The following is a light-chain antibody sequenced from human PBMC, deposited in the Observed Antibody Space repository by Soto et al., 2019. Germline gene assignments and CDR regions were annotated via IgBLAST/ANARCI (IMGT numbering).Light chain of an antibody. CDR2: AAS. CDR3: QKYDNPPLT. CDR1: QDISRF. V-gene: IGKV1-27*01. J-gene: IGKJ4*01. Sequence: DIQMTQSPSSLSASVGDRFTISCLSSQDISRFLAWYQQKPGQTPKVLVHAASTLRSGVPARFSGSGSGTDFTLTISSLQPEDVATYYCQKYDNPPLTFGGGTKVDIK.